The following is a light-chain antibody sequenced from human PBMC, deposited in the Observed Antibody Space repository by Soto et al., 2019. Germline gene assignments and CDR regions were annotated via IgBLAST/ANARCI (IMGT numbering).Light chain of an antibody. V-gene: IGKV3-15*01. Sequence: IVMTQYKLTLPVTPGEPASISCRSSQSISSSYLAWYQQKPGQAPRLLIYGASTRATGIPARFSGSGSGTEFTLTISSLQSEDFAVYYCQQYNNWPRTFCQGTKADVK. J-gene: IGKJ1*01. CDR3: QQYNNWPRT. CDR1: QSISSSY. CDR2: GAS.